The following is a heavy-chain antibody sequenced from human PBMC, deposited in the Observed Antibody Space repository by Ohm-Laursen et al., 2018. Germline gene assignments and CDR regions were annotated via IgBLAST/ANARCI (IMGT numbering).Heavy chain of an antibody. J-gene: IGHJ3*02. Sequence: SLRLSCAASGFNFDDHAMNWVRQRAGKGLEWVSTISWNGGGVDYADSVKGRFTISRDNAKRSVYLQMNSLRPEDTAFYYCAKDQAASGPGAIDIWGQGTMVTVSS. V-gene: IGHV3-9*01. CDR1: GFNFDDHA. D-gene: IGHD6-13*01. CDR2: ISWNGGGV. CDR3: AKDQAASGPGAIDI.